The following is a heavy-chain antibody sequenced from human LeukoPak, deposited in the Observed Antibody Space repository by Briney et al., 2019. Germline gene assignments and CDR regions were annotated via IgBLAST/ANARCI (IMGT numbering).Heavy chain of an antibody. D-gene: IGHD6-19*01. CDR2: IKQDRSEK. CDR3: AKDMEQWLSYAFDI. CDR1: GFTFTNYW. V-gene: IGHV3-7*03. J-gene: IGHJ3*02. Sequence: PGGSLRLSCAASGFTFTNYWMSWVRQAPGKGLELVANIKQDRSEKYYVDSVKGRFTISRDNAKNSLYLQMNSLRAEDTALYYCAKDMEQWLSYAFDIWGQGTMVTVSS.